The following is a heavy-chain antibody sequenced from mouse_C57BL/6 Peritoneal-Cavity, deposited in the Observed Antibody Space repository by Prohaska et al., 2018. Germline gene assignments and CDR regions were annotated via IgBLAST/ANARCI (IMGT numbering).Heavy chain of an antibody. J-gene: IGHJ2*01. D-gene: IGHD1-1*01. CDR3: ARSTVVFDY. CDR2: IRNKANGYTT. Sequence: EVKLVESGGGLVQPGGSLSLSCAASGFTFTDYYMSWVRQPPGKALEWLGFIRNKANGYTTEYSASVKGRFTISRDNSHSILYLQMNALRAEDSATYYCARSTVVFDYWGQGTTLTVSS. CDR1: GFTFTDYY. V-gene: IGHV7-3*01.